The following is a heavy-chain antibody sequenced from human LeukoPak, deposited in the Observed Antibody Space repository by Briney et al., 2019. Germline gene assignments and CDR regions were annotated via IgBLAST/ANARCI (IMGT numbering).Heavy chain of an antibody. CDR2: ISYDGSNK. CDR1: GFTFSSYA. J-gene: IGHJ4*02. CDR3: ARDKRGGDSVYYFDY. Sequence: GGSLRLSCAASGFTFSSYAMHWVRQAPGKGLEWVAVISYDGSNKYYADSVKGRFTISRDNSKNTLYLQMNSLRAEDTAVYYRARDKRGGDSVYYFDYWGQGTLVTVSS. V-gene: IGHV3-30-3*01. D-gene: IGHD2-21*02.